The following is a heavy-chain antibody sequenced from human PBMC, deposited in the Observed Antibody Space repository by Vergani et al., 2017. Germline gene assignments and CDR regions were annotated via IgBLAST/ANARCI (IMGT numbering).Heavy chain of an antibody. CDR2: IKSDGSIT. CDR3: ARTVPSYYYDSSGYSRYYYGMDV. Sequence: DVHLAESGGGFFQPGGSLRLSCSASGFSFNSYWMHWVRQVPGKGLLWVSRIKSDGSITAYADSVKGRFTISRDNAQNTLYLQMNSLRVEDTGVYYCARTVPSYYYDSSGYSRYYYGMDVWGQ. J-gene: IGHJ6*02. V-gene: IGHV3-74*03. D-gene: IGHD3-22*01. CDR1: GFSFNSYW.